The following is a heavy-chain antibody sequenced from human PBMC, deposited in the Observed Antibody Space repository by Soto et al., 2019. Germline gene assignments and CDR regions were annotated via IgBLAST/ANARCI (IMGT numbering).Heavy chain of an antibody. J-gene: IGHJ6*02. Sequence: SSETLSLTCAVYGGSFSGYYWSWIRQPPGKGLEWIGEINHSGSTNYNPSLKSRVTISVDTSKNQFSLKLSSVTAADTAVYYCARGLQFGRRNYYYYYGMDVWGQGTTVTVSS. CDR1: GGSFSGYY. CDR3: ARGLQFGRRNYYYYYGMDV. V-gene: IGHV4-34*01. CDR2: INHSGST. D-gene: IGHD3-16*01.